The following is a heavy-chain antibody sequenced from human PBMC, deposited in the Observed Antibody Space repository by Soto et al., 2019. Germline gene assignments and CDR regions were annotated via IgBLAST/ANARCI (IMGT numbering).Heavy chain of an antibody. CDR2: IYYSGST. CDR3: ARVSTVADY. D-gene: IGHD4-17*01. CDR1: GGSISSYY. Sequence: PSETLSLTCTVSGGSISSYYWSWVRQPPGKGLEWIGYIYYSGSTNYNPSLKSRVTISVDTSKNQFSLKLSSVTAADTAVYYCARVSTVADYWGQGTLVTSPQ. V-gene: IGHV4-59*01. J-gene: IGHJ4*02.